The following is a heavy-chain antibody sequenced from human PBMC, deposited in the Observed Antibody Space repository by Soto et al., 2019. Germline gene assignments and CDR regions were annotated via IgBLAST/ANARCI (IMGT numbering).Heavy chain of an antibody. D-gene: IGHD4-17*01. Sequence: TSETLSLTCTVSGGSVSSGSYYWSWIRQPPGKGLEWIGYIYYSGSTNYNPSLKSRVTISVDTSKNQFSLKLSSVTAADTAVYYCARDDYGGNSGYGMDVWGQGTTVTVSS. CDR2: IYYSGST. J-gene: IGHJ6*02. CDR1: GGSVSSGSYY. V-gene: IGHV4-61*01. CDR3: ARDDYGGNSGYGMDV.